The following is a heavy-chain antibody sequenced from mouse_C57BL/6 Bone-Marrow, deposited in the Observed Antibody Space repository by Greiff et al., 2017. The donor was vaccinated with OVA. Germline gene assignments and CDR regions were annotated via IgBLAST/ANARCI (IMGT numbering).Heavy chain of an antibody. V-gene: IGHV1-61*01. CDR1: GYTFTSYW. D-gene: IGHD2-4*01. J-gene: IGHJ4*01. CDR2: IYPSDSET. Sequence: QVQLQQPGAELVRPGSSVKLSCKASGYTFTSYWMDWVKQRPGQGLEWIGNIYPSDSETHYNQKFKDKATVTVDKSSSTAYMQLSSLTSEDSAVYYCAREGYDYGYYYAMDYWGQGTSVTVSS. CDR3: AREGYDYGYYYAMDY.